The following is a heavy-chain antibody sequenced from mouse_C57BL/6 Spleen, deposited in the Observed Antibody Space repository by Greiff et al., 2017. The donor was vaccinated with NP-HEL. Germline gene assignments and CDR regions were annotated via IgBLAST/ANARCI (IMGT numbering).Heavy chain of an antibody. Sequence: VQLQQSGPELVKPGASVKISCKASGYAFSSSWMNWVKQRPGKGLEWIGRIYPGDGDTNYNGKFKGKAKLTADKSSSAAYLQLSSLTSEDSAVYFCARGYSDGSSCRDFDVWGKGTTVNVAS. CDR2: IYPGDGDT. CDR3: ARGYSDGSSCRDFDV. CDR1: GYAFSSSW. D-gene: IGHD1-1*01. J-gene: IGHJ1*03. V-gene: IGHV1-82*01.